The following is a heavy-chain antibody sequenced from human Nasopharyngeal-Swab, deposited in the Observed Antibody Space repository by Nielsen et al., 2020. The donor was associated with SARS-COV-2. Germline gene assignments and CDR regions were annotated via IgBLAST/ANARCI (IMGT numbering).Heavy chain of an antibody. D-gene: IGHD3-3*01. CDR2: IYYSGST. J-gene: IGHJ6*03. CDR3: ARHKEEWHIPGYMDV. V-gene: IGHV4-39*01. Sequence: WIRQHPGKGLEWIGSIYYSGSTYYNASLKSRVTISVDTSMNQFSMKLSSVTAADTAVYYCARHKEEWHIPGYMDVWGKGTTVTVSS.